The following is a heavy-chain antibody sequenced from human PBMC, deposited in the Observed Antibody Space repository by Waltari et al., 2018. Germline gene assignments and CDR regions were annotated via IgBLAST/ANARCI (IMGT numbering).Heavy chain of an antibody. V-gene: IGHV4-34*01. CDR1: GGTFNDHY. D-gene: IGHD3-22*01. CDR2: INDSGST. J-gene: IGHJ4*02. Sequence: QVQLQQWGAGLLKPSETLSLTCVVYGGTFNDHYWNWIRQPPGKGLEWIGQINDSGSTNYNPSLRSRVTISVDTSKNQFSLNLSSVTAADTAVYYCASSYYDTSGYSPFDYWGQGTLVTVSS. CDR3: ASSYYDTSGYSPFDY.